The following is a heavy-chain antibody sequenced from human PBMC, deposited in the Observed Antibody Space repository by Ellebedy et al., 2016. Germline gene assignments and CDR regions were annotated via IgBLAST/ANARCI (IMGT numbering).Heavy chain of an antibody. CDR3: ARTYYFDY. Sequence: ASVKVSCXASGYTFTDYYMHWVRQAPGQGLEWMGWINPNSGGTGYVQKFQGRATMTRDTSISTAYMELSRLRSDDTAVYYGARTYYFDYWGQGTLVTVSS. J-gene: IGHJ4*02. CDR1: GYTFTDYY. V-gene: IGHV1-2*02. CDR2: INPNSGGT.